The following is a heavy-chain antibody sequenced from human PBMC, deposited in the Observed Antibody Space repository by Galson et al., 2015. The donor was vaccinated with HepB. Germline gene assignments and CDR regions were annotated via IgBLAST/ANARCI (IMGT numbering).Heavy chain of an antibody. CDR3: AKGGPGRIGRMINRSLGFEP. CDR1: GFSFSNYA. Sequence: SLRLSCASSGFSFSNYATLVRQAPGKGLEWMAVISYDGSFRYYSDSVKGRFTVSRDPSRSILYLQMNSLRVDDTAVYYCAKGGPGRIGRMINRSLGFEPWGQGTLVIVSS. V-gene: IGHV3-30*18. CDR2: ISYDGSFR. J-gene: IGHJ5*02. D-gene: IGHD3-22*01.